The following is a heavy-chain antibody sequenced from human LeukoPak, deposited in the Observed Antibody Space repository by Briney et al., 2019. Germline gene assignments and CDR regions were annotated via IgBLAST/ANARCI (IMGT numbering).Heavy chain of an antibody. CDR2: ISGSGGST. J-gene: IGHJ4*02. CDR3: AKVADSFGYMGYFDY. CDR1: GFTFSSYA. Sequence: GGSLRLSCAAPGFTFSSYAMNWVRQAPGKGLEWVSRISGSGGSTYYADSVKGRFTISRDNSKNTLYLQMNSLRAADTAVYYCAKVADSFGYMGYFDYWGQGTLLTVSS. D-gene: IGHD5-18*01. V-gene: IGHV3-23*01.